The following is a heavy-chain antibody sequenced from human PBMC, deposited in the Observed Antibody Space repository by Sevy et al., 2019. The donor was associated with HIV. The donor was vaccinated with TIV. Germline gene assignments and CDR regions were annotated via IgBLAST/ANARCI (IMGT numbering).Heavy chain of an antibody. CDR3: AKVLNPALESMMEVTVRSLKGFDV. J-gene: IGHJ3*01. V-gene: IGHV3-23*01. Sequence: GGSLRLSCAASGFTFNTHAMNWVRQAPGKGLEWVSTISGPGYSTYYAESVKGRFTISRDNSKNTLYLQMNSLRADDTAVYYCAKVLNPALESMMEVTVRSLKGFDVWGQGTMVTVSS. CDR1: GFTFNTHA. D-gene: IGHD3-22*01. CDR2: ISGPGYST.